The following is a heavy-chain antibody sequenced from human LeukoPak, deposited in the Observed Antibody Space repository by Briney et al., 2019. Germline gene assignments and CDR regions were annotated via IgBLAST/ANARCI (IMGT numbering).Heavy chain of an antibody. V-gene: IGHV3-30-3*01. Sequence: GGSLRLSCAASGFTFSSYALHWVRQAPGKGLEWVAVISYDGTSKYYADSVKGRFTISRDNSKNTLYLQMNSLRPEDTAVYYCASLAGSSGWFLAPNDYWGQGTLATVSS. CDR3: ASLAGSSGWFLAPNDY. CDR1: GFTFSSYA. CDR2: ISYDGTSK. D-gene: IGHD6-19*01. J-gene: IGHJ4*02.